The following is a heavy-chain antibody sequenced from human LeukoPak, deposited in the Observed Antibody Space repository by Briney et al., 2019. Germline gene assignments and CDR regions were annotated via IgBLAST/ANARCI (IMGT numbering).Heavy chain of an antibody. CDR3: ATSDRTHGVTLFDY. D-gene: IGHD1-14*01. J-gene: IGHJ4*02. CDR1: GDSIGSYY. CDR2: IYHSGST. V-gene: IGHV4-38-2*02. Sequence: SETLSLTCTVSGDSIGSYYWSWIRQPPGKGLEWIGSIYHSGSTYYNPSLKSRVTISVDTSKNQFSLKLSSVTAADTAVYYCATSDRTHGVTLFDYWGQGTLVTVSS.